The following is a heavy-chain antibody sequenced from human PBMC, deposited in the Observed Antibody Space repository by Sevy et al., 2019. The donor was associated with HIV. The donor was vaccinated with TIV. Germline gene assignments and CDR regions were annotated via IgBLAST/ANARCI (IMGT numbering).Heavy chain of an antibody. CDR2: ISYDGSNK. Sequence: GGSLRLSCAASGFTFSSYAMHWVRQAPGKGLEWVAVISYDGSNKYYADSGKGRFTISRDNSKNTLYLQMNSLRAEDTAVYYCARDFTYYYDSSGSQGVDWFDPWGQGTLVTVSS. D-gene: IGHD3-22*01. CDR1: GFTFSSYA. CDR3: ARDFTYYYDSSGSQGVDWFDP. J-gene: IGHJ5*02. V-gene: IGHV3-30-3*01.